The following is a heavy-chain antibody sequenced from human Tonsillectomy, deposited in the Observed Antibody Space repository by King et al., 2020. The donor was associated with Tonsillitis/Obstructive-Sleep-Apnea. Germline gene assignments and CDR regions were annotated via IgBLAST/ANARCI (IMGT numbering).Heavy chain of an antibody. J-gene: IGHJ6*02. Sequence: QLVQSGAEVKKPGSSVKVSCKASGGTFSSYAISWVRQAPGQGLEWMGGIIPILGIANYAQKVQGRVTITADKSTSTAYMEVSSLRSEDTAVYYCASDFSMVRGVTPYYYYGMDVWGQGTTVTVSS. CDR2: IIPILGIA. CDR3: ASDFSMVRGVTPYYYYGMDV. V-gene: IGHV1-69*10. D-gene: IGHD3-10*01. CDR1: GGTFSSYA.